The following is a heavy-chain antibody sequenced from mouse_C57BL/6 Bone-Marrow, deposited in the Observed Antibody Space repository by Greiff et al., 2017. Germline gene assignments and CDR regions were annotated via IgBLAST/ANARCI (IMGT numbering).Heavy chain of an antibody. V-gene: IGHV1-64*01. CDR2: IRPNSGST. Sequence: QVQLQQPGAELVKPGASVKLSCKASGYTFTSYWMHWVKQRPGQGLEWIGMIRPNSGSTNYNEKFKSKATLTVDKSSSTAYMQLSSLTSEDSAVYYCARWSTVSYAMDYWGQGTSVTVSS. CDR1: GYTFTSYW. J-gene: IGHJ4*01. CDR3: ARWSTVSYAMDY. D-gene: IGHD6-1*01.